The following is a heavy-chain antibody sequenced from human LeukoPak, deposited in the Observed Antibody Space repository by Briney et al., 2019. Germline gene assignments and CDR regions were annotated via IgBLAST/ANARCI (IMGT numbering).Heavy chain of an antibody. V-gene: IGHV4-31*03. CDR3: ARDSMVRGVITTRWSDP. J-gene: IGHJ5*02. CDR1: GGSISSGGYY. Sequence: SQTLSLTCTVSGGSISSGGYYWSWIRQHPGKGLEWIGYIYYSGSTYYNPSLKSRVTISVDTSKNQFSLKLTSMTAADTAVYYCARDSMVRGVITTRWSDPWGQGTLVTVSS. CDR2: IYYSGST. D-gene: IGHD3-10*01.